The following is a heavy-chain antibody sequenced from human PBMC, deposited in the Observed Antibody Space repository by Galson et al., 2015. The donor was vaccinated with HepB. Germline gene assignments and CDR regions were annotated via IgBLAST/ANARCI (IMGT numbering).Heavy chain of an antibody. CDR3: VRDLIGTFAFDV. CDR2: TTYGADTQ. D-gene: IGHD1-26*01. CDR1: DFAFSAYT. J-gene: IGHJ3*01. V-gene: IGHV3-30-3*01. Sequence: SLRLSCAASDFAFSAYTMHWVRQAPGKGLEWVAATTYGADTQFYADSVRGRFTISRDNSAGTVSLEMNSLRAEDTALYYCVRDLIGTFAFDVWGQGTMVTVSS.